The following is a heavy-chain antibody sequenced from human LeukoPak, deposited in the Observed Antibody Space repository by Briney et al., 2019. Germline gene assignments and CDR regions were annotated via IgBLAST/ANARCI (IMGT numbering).Heavy chain of an antibody. Sequence: SVKVSCKASGGTFSSYAISWVRQAPGQGLEWMGGIIPIFGTANYAQKFQGRVTITADESTSTAYMELSSLRSEDTAVYYCAREGRYCSSTSCWENWFDPWGQGTLVTVSS. J-gene: IGHJ5*02. CDR1: GGTFSSYA. V-gene: IGHV1-69*13. D-gene: IGHD2-2*01. CDR3: AREGRYCSSTSCWENWFDP. CDR2: IIPIFGTA.